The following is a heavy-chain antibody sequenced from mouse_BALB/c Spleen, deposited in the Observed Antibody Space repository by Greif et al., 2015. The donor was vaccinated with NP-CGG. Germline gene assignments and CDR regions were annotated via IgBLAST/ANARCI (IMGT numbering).Heavy chain of an antibody. Sequence: VQLQESGAELVRPGVSVKISCKGSGYTFTDYAMHWVKQSHAKSLEWIGVISTYYGDASYNQKFKGKATMTVDKSSSTAYMELARLTSEDSAIYYCAREGGQLGLRGGFAYWGQGTLVTVSA. CDR3: AREGGQLGLRGGFAY. D-gene: IGHD3-2*01. CDR1: GYTFTDYA. CDR2: ISTYYGDA. J-gene: IGHJ3*01. V-gene: IGHV1S137*01.